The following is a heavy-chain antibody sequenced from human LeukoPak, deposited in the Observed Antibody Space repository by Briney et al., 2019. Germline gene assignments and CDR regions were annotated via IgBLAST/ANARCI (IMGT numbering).Heavy chain of an antibody. CDR3: ARYRGNSNGGFDP. D-gene: IGHD4-23*01. Sequence: SETLSLTCTVSGGSISSYYWSWIRQPPGKGLAWIGYIYNSGGTNYNPSLKSRVTTSVDTTKNQFSLKLTSVTAADTAVYYCARYRGNSNGGFDPWGQGTLVTVSS. CDR2: IYNSGGT. CDR1: GGSISSYY. V-gene: IGHV4-59*01. J-gene: IGHJ5*02.